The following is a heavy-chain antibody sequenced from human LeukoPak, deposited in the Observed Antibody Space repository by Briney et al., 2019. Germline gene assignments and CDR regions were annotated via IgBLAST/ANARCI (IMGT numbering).Heavy chain of an antibody. CDR1: GGSFSAHN. CDR2: INHSGST. D-gene: IGHD3-10*01. Sequence: SETLSLTCAVYGGSFSAHNWTWIRQPPGKGLEWIGEINHSGSTNYNPSLESRVTISLDTSKNQFSLRLNSVTTADTAVYYCARFDRRILRGDILAIDYWGQGTLVTVSS. CDR3: ARFDRRILRGDILAIDY. V-gene: IGHV4-34*01. J-gene: IGHJ4*02.